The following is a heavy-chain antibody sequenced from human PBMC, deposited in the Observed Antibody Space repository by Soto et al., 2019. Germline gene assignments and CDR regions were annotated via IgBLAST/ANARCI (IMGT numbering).Heavy chain of an antibody. Sequence: SETLSLTCTVSGGSISSYYWSWIRQPPGKGLEWIGYIYYSGSTNYNPSLKSRVTISVDTSKNQFSLKLSSVTAADTAVYYCARAELGYCSSTSCYGLEGRFDYWGQGTLVTVS. CDR1: GGSISSYY. CDR3: ARAELGYCSSTSCYGLEGRFDY. V-gene: IGHV4-59*01. J-gene: IGHJ4*02. CDR2: IYYSGST. D-gene: IGHD2-2*01.